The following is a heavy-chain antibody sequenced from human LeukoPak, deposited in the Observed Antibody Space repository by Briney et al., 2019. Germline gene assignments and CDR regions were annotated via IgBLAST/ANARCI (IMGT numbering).Heavy chain of an antibody. Sequence: PGGSLRLSCAASGFTFSSYAMSWVRQAPGKGLEWVSTISGSGGSTYYADSVKGRFTISRDNSKNTLYLQMNTLRAEDTAVYYCAKDQSMVTPRYFDYWGQGTLVTVSS. D-gene: IGHD4-23*01. CDR3: AKDQSMVTPRYFDY. J-gene: IGHJ4*02. CDR2: ISGSGGST. V-gene: IGHV3-23*01. CDR1: GFTFSSYA.